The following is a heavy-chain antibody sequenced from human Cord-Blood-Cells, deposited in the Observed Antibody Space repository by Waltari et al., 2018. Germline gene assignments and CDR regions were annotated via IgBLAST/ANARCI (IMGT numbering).Heavy chain of an antibody. CDR1: GYTFTDYN. V-gene: IGHV1-69-2*01. CDR2: VDPEDGET. J-gene: IGHJ4*02. D-gene: IGHD5-12*01. CDR3: ATLPATEGVDY. Sequence: EVHLVQSVAEGKKPGATVKISCKVSGYTFTDYNMHWEQQAPGKGLEWMGLVDPEDGETIYAEKFQGRVTITADTSTDPAYMELSSLRSEDTAVYYCATLPATEGVDYWGQGTLVTVSS.